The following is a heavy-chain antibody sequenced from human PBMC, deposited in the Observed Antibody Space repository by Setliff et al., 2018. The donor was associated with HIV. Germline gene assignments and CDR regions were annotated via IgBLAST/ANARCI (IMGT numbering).Heavy chain of an antibody. CDR1: GGSINSYY. CDR3: ARELMWRGALHYFYYMDV. Sequence: SETLSLTCTVSGGSINSYYWSWIRQPTGKGLEWIGRIYTSGSANYNPSLKSRVTMSVDTSKNQFSLKLTSVTAADTAVYYCARELMWRGALHYFYYMDVWGEGTTVTVSS. J-gene: IGHJ6*03. CDR2: IYTSGSA. D-gene: IGHD1-26*01. V-gene: IGHV4-4*07.